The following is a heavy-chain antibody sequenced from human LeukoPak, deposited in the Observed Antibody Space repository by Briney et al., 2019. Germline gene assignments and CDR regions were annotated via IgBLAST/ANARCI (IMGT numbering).Heavy chain of an antibody. CDR1: GFTFSFYW. CDR3: ARAYSYVNY. V-gene: IGHV3-7*04. J-gene: IGHJ4*02. D-gene: IGHD5-18*01. CDR2: IKQDGSEK. Sequence: PGGSLRLSCAASGFTFSFYWMTWVRQAPGKGLQWVANIKQDGSEKYYVDSVKGPFTISRDNAKNSLYLQMNSLRAEDTAVYYCARAYSYVNYWGQGTLVTVSS.